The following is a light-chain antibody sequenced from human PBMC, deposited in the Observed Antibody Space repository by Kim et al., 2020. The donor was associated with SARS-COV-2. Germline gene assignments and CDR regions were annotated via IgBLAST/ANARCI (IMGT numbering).Light chain of an antibody. CDR1: QSIDRF. J-gene: IGKJ1*01. CDR2: SAS. Sequence: ACVGDRVTITCRASQSIDRFLNWYQQKPGKAPKVLIYSASSLHNGVPSRFSGSRSGTEFTLTISSLQPEDFATYYCQQTYTALWTFGQGTKVDIK. V-gene: IGKV1-39*01. CDR3: QQTYTALWT.